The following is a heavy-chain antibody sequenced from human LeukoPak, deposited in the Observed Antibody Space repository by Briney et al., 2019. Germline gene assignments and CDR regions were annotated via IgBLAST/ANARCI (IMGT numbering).Heavy chain of an antibody. Sequence: ASVKVSCKASGYTFTGYYMHWVRQAPGQGLEWMGWINPNSGGTNYAQKFQGRVTMTRDTSISTAYMELSRLRSDDTAVYYCARETVYCTNGVSSENWFDPWGQGTLVTVSS. D-gene: IGHD2-8*01. V-gene: IGHV1-2*02. J-gene: IGHJ5*02. CDR1: GYTFTGYY. CDR3: ARETVYCTNGVSSENWFDP. CDR2: INPNSGGT.